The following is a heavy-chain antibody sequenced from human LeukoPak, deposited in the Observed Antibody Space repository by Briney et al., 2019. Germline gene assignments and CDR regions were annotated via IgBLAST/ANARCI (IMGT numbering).Heavy chain of an antibody. CDR1: GFTFSSFA. D-gene: IGHD2-8*02. V-gene: IGHV3-23*01. J-gene: IGHJ4*02. CDR2: FDGNGPNT. CDR3: AKPRTTGLGWAQFDY. Sequence: GRSLRLSCAASGFTFSSFAMTWVRQAPGKGLEWVSGFDGNGPNTYYADSVKGRWTISRDNSRNTLYLEMNSLRPEDTAIYYCAKPRTTGLGWAQFDYWGQGSLVTVSS.